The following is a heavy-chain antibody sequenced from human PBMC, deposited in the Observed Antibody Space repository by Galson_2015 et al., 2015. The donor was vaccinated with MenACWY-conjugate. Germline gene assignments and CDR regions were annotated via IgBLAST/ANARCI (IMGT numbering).Heavy chain of an antibody. CDR2: IYPYDSDT. CDR1: GYTFTSDW. V-gene: IGHV5-10-1*01. Sequence: QSGAEVKKPGESLRISCKGSGYTFTSDWISWVRQMPGEGLEWMGRIYPYDSDTDYSPFFQGHVTISVDKSTSTAFLQWSRLQASDTATYYCARHIRPTVTKRGVYHYSMDVWGKGTTVTVSS. CDR3: ARHIRPTVTKRGVYHYSMDV. J-gene: IGHJ6*03. D-gene: IGHD4-17*01.